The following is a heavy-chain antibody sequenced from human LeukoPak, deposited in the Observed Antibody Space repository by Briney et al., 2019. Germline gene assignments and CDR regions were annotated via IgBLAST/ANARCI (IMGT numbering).Heavy chain of an antibody. CDR3: ARASNRGYSSSWPPNY. J-gene: IGHJ4*02. D-gene: IGHD6-13*01. Sequence: PGGSLRLSCAASGFTFSSYAMSWVRQAPGKGLEWVSAISGSGGSTYYADSVKGRFTISRDNSRNTLYLQMNSLRAEDTAVYYCARASNRGYSSSWPPNYWGQGTLVTVSS. V-gene: IGHV3-23*01. CDR2: ISGSGGST. CDR1: GFTFSSYA.